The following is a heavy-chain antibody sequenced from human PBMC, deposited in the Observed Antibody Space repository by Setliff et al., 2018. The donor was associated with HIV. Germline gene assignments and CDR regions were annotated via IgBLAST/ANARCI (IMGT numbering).Heavy chain of an antibody. CDR2: INHSGST. CDR3: ARAAYGMATGLRH. D-gene: IGHD5-12*01. V-gene: IGHV4-34*01. CDR1: GGSFSGYY. Sequence: SETLSLTCAGYGGSFSGYYWSWIRQPPGKGLEWIGEINHSGSTNYNPALKSRVTISVDTSKNQFSLKLSSVTAADTAVYYCARAAYGMATGLRHWGQGTLVTVSS. J-gene: IGHJ1*01.